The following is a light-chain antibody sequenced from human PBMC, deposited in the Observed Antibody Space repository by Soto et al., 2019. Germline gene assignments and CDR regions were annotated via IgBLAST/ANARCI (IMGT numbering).Light chain of an antibody. CDR2: GAS. CDR1: QTVRTNY. J-gene: IGKJ4*01. CDR3: QQDSDSPLT. Sequence: EIVLTQSPGTLSLSPGERATLSCRASQTVRTNYLAWFQHKPGQAPRLLIYGASSRATGIPDRFSGSGSGTDFTLTINRLEPEDFAVYFCQQDSDSPLTVGGGTKVEIK. V-gene: IGKV3-20*01.